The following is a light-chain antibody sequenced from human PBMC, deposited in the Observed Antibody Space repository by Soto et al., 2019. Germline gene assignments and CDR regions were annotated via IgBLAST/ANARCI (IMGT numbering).Light chain of an antibody. Sequence: EIVLTQSPGTLSLSPGERATLSCRASQSVSSSYLAWYQQKPGQAPRLLIYDASNRATGIPARFSGSGSGTDFTLTISSLQPEDFATYYCQQLNSYPLTFGGGTKVDIK. J-gene: IGKJ4*01. CDR3: QQLNSYPLT. CDR1: QSVSSSY. CDR2: DAS. V-gene: IGKV3D-20*02.